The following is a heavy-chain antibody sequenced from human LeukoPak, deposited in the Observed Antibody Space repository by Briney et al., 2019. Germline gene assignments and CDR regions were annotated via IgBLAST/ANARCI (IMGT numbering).Heavy chain of an antibody. Sequence: PGKGLEWIGYIYHSGSTYYNPSLKSRVTISVDRSKNQFSLKLSSVTAADTAVYYCARAVPANWFDPWGQGTLVTVSS. CDR3: ARAVPANWFDP. D-gene: IGHD2-2*01. J-gene: IGHJ5*02. CDR2: IYHSGST. V-gene: IGHV4-30-2*01.